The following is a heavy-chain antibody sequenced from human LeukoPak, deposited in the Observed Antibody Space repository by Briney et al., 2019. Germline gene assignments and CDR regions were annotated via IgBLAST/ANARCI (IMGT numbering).Heavy chain of an antibody. CDR1: GYTFTGYY. CDR2: INPNSGGT. V-gene: IGHV1-2*02. Sequence: ASVKVSCKASGYTFTGYYMHWVRQAPGQGLEWMGWINPNSGGTNYAQKFQGRVTMTRDTSISTAYMELRSLRFDDTAVYYCARDGQHRDGYNYVDYWGQGTLVTVSS. J-gene: IGHJ4*02. D-gene: IGHD5-24*01. CDR3: ARDGQHRDGYNYVDY.